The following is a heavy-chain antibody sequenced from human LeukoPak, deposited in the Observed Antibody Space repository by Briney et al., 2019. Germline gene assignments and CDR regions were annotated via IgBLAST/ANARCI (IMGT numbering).Heavy chain of an antibody. J-gene: IGHJ4*02. Sequence: PGGSLRLSCAASGFTFSDHYMEWVRQAPGKGLEWVGRSRNKANSYSTEYAASVKGRFTISRDDSKTSLFLQMNSLKAEDTAVYYCTRASSGYIPFDYWGQGTLVTVSS. CDR3: TRASSGYIPFDY. V-gene: IGHV3-72*01. CDR2: SRNKANSYST. CDR1: GFTFSDHY. D-gene: IGHD5-12*01.